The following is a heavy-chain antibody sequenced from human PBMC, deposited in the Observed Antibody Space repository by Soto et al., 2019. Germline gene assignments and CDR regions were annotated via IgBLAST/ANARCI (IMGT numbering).Heavy chain of an antibody. V-gene: IGHV1-18*01. D-gene: IGHD3-10*01. Sequence: QVQLVQSGAEVKKPGASLKVSCKASGYTFSNFGVSWVRQAPGQVLEWIGWINPDNGDTNYGQKFQGRATMTTDTFTNTAYMEVRGLRADDTAVYYCARGVRVSAYHYYYMDVWCAGTTVTVSS. J-gene: IGHJ6*03. CDR1: GYTFSNFG. CDR2: INPDNGDT. CDR3: ARGVRVSAYHYYYMDV.